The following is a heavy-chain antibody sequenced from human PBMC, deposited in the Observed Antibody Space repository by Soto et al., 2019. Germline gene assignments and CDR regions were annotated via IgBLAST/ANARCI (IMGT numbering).Heavy chain of an antibody. Sequence: QLVESGGGSGQPGRSLRLSCAPSEFTFSSYEMNWVRQAPGKGLEWVSYISVSGTMRFYADAVKGRFTISRDNTKKILYLQMNSLRAEDTALYYCATAGLTGTVWGQGTTVTVSS. D-gene: IGHD3-9*01. CDR1: EFTFSSYE. V-gene: IGHV3-48*03. CDR3: ATAGLTGTV. CDR2: ISVSGTMR. J-gene: IGHJ6*02.